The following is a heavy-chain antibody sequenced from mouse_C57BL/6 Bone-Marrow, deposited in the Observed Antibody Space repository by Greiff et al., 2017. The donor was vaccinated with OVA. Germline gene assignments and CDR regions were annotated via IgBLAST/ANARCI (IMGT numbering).Heavy chain of an antibody. CDR1: GFSLTSYG. CDR2: IWSGGST. Sequence: QVRLKESRPTLVQPSQSLSITCTVSGFSLTSYGVHWVRQSPGKGLEWLGVIWSGGSTDYNAAFISRLSISKDNSKSQVFFKMNSLQADDTAIYYCARNGDYYGSSPAWFAYWGQGTLVTVSA. V-gene: IGHV2-2*01. D-gene: IGHD1-1*01. CDR3: ARNGDYYGSSPAWFAY. J-gene: IGHJ3*01.